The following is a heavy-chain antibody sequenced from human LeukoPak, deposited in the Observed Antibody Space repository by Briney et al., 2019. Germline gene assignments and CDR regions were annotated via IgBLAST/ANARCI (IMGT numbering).Heavy chain of an antibody. CDR2: ITSSGSAT. CDR1: GFTFSNHG. V-gene: IGHV3-48*02. CDR3: ARDYSWSFDL. Sequence: PGGSLRLSCAASGFTFSNHGMHWVRQGPGKGLELISYITSSGSATYYADSVKGRFTTSRDNVENSLYLQMNSLRDADTAVYYCARDYSWSFDLWGRGTPVTVS. D-gene: IGHD2-15*01. J-gene: IGHJ2*01.